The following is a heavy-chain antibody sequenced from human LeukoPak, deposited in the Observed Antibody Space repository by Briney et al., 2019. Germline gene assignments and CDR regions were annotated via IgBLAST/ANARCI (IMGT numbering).Heavy chain of an antibody. CDR2: MNPNSGNT. D-gene: IGHD5-18*01. CDR1: GYTFTSYD. J-gene: IGHJ4*02. V-gene: IGHV1-8*01. Sequence: ASVKVSCKASGYTFTSYDINWVRQATGQGLELKGWMNPNSGNTGYAQKFQGRVTMTRNTSISTAYMELSSLRSEDTAVYYCARTRGYSYGYSDYWGQGTLVTVSS. CDR3: ARTRGYSYGYSDY.